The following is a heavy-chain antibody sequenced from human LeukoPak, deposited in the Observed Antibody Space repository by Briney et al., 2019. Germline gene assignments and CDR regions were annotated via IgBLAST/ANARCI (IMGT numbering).Heavy chain of an antibody. D-gene: IGHD3-3*01. Sequence: SVKVSCKASGGTFSSYAISWVRQAPGQGLEWMGGIIPIFGTANYAQKFQGRVTITADESTSTAYMELSSLRSEDTAVYYCAKDLLVWSGYPGAFDYWGQGTLVTVSS. CDR2: IIPIFGTA. CDR1: GGTFSSYA. J-gene: IGHJ4*02. V-gene: IGHV1-69*01. CDR3: AKDLLVWSGYPGAFDY.